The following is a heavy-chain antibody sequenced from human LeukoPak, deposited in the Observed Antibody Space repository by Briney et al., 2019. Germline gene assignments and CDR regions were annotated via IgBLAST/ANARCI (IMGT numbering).Heavy chain of an antibody. CDR3: ARRPYDSSGGDAFDI. V-gene: IGHV4-39*01. CDR1: GGSISSSSYY. J-gene: IGHJ3*02. Sequence: MASETLSLTCTVSGGSISSSSYYWGWIRQPPGKGLEWIGSTYYSGNTYYNPSLKSRVTVPVDTSKNQFSLKLSSVTAADTAVYYCARRPYDSSGGDAFDIWGQGTMVTVSS. CDR2: TYYSGNT. D-gene: IGHD3-22*01.